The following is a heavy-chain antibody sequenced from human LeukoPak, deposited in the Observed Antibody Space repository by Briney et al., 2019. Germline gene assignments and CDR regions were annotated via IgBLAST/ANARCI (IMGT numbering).Heavy chain of an antibody. D-gene: IGHD4-17*01. CDR1: GGSFSGYY. J-gene: IGHJ5*02. Sequence: PSETLSLTCAVYGGSFSGYYWSWIRQPPGKGLEWIGEINHSGSTNFNPSLKSRVTISVDTSKNQFSLKLSSVTAADTAVFYCARVPMVGYGDGRGRNWFDPWGQGTLVTVSS. CDR2: INHSGST. CDR3: ARVPMVGYGDGRGRNWFDP. V-gene: IGHV4-34*01.